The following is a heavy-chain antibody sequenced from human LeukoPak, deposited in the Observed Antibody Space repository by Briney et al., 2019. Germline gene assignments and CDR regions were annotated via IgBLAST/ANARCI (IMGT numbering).Heavy chain of an antibody. CDR1: GFTFSSYA. D-gene: IGHD3-3*01. CDR3: ANSMELFLEWLLYLDY. CDR2: FSGSGGST. Sequence: GGSLRLSCAASGFTFSSYAMSWVRQAPGKGLEWVSAFSGSGGSTYYADSVKGRFTISRDNSKNTLYLQMNSLRAEDTAVYYCANSMELFLEWLLYLDYWGQGTLVTVSS. V-gene: IGHV3-23*01. J-gene: IGHJ4*02.